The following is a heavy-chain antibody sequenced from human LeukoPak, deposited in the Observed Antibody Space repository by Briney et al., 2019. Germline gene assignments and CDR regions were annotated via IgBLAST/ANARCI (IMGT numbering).Heavy chain of an antibody. J-gene: IGHJ1*01. CDR1: GFTFSTYW. D-gene: IGHD3-22*01. CDR3: ARAPSEIGGYYPEYFRH. Sequence: GGSLRLSCAASGFTFSTYWMHWVRQAPGKGLVWVSRIKSDGSTHYADSVKGRFTISRDTANNTLSLQMTRLRPEDTGVYYCARAPSEIGGYYPEYFRHWGQGTLVTVSS. V-gene: IGHV3-74*01. CDR2: IKSDGST.